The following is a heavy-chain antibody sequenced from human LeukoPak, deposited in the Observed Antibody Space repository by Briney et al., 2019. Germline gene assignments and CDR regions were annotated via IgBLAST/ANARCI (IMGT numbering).Heavy chain of an antibody. CDR3: ARPGYSYGYD. V-gene: IGHV3-66*04. D-gene: IGHD5-18*01. J-gene: IGHJ4*02. CDR2: IYSGGRT. CDR1: GFTVSSNS. Sequence: GGSLRLSCAASGFTVSSNSMSWVRQAPGKGLEWVSVIYSGGRTYYADSVKGRFTISKDNSKNTLYLQMNSLRAEDTAVYYCARPGYSYGYDWGQGTLVTVSS.